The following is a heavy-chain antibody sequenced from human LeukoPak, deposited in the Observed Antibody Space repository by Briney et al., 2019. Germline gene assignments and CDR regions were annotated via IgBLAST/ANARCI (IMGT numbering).Heavy chain of an antibody. Sequence: SETLFLSCSVSGGFISRDYWSWIRQPPGRVLERIGYIYYSGSTNYNPSLQSRVTITVDTSKNQFSLKLSTVSAADTAVYYCARRVGATPHTYFDYWGQGTLVTVSS. V-gene: IGHV4-59*08. D-gene: IGHD1-26*01. J-gene: IGHJ4*02. CDR2: IYYSGST. CDR3: ARRVGATPHTYFDY. CDR1: GGFISRDY.